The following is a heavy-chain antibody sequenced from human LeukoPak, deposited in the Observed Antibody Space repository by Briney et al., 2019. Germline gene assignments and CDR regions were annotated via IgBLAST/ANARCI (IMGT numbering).Heavy chain of an antibody. V-gene: IGHV3-30*04. CDR2: IESDGRNK. CDR3: VRQSTGLDY. D-gene: IGHD5/OR15-5a*01. CDR1: GFTFSTHT. Sequence: GGSLRLSCAPSGFTFSTHTMHWVRQAPGKGLEWVAVIESDGRNKYYAESVRGRFTISRDNSRNTLYLQLDSLRFEDTAVYYCVRQSTGLDYWGQGTLVTVSS. J-gene: IGHJ4*02.